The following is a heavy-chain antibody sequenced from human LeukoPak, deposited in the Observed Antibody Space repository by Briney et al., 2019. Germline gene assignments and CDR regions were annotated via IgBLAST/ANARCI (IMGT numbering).Heavy chain of an antibody. Sequence: GGSLRLSCAASGFTFSSYSMNWVRQAPGKGLEWVSYISSSSSTIYYADSVKGRFTIPRDNAKNSLYLQMNSLRAEDTAVYYCASGTYGYGLAYWGQGTLVTVSS. V-gene: IGHV3-48*01. J-gene: IGHJ4*02. CDR3: ASGTYGYGLAY. CDR1: GFTFSSYS. CDR2: ISSSSSTI. D-gene: IGHD5-18*01.